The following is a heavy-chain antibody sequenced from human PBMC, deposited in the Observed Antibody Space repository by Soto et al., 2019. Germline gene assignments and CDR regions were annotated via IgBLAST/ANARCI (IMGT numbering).Heavy chain of an antibody. CDR3: SYGDYYYYMDV. V-gene: IGHV4-31*03. J-gene: IGHJ6*03. D-gene: IGHD4-17*01. Sequence: PSETLSLTCTVSGGSISSGGYYWSWIRQHPGKGLEWIGYIYYSGSTYYNPSLKSRVTISVDTSKNQFSLKLSSVTAADTAVYYCSYGDYYYYMDVWGKGTTVTVSS. CDR1: GGSISSGGYY. CDR2: IYYSGST.